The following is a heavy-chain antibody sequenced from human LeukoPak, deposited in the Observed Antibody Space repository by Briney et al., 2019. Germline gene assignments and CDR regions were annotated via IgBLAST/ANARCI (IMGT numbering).Heavy chain of an antibody. CDR3: AMQVGIYGDYNNWFDP. CDR2: VDYSGST. Sequence: NTSETLSLTCTVSGAPLNNYYWNWARQPPGKELEWIGNVDYSGSTRYNPSLKSRATMSLDSSKNQFSLRLTSVTAADMAVYYCAMQVGIYGDYNNWFDPWGQGARVTVSS. J-gene: IGHJ5*02. CDR1: GAPLNNYY. V-gene: IGHV4-59*08. D-gene: IGHD4-17*01.